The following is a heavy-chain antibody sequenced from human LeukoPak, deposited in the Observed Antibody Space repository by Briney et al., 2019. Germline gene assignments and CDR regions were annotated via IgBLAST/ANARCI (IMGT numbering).Heavy chain of an antibody. CDR3: ARELSVAPYGMDV. J-gene: IGHJ6*02. CDR2: IYHSGST. CDR1: GGSISSGGYS. Sequence: SETLSLTCAVSGGSISSGGYSWSWIRQPPGKGLEWIGYIYHSGSTYYNPSLKSRVTISVDKSKNQFSLKLSSVTAADTAVYYCARELSVAPYGMDVWGQGTTVTVSS. D-gene: IGHD6-19*01. V-gene: IGHV4-30-2*01.